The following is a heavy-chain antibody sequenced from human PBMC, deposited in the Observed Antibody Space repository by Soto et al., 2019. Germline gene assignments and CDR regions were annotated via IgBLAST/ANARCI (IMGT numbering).Heavy chain of an antibody. Sequence: QVQLVQSGAEVKKPGSSVKVSCKASGGTFSSYAISWVRQAPGQGLEWMGGIIPIFGTADYAQKFQGRVTMTADESTSKAYMELSSLRSEDTAVYYCASHSDSSAYYYRGLDYWGQGTLVTVSS. D-gene: IGHD3-22*01. CDR2: IIPIFGTA. J-gene: IGHJ4*02. V-gene: IGHV1-69*12. CDR1: GGTFSSYA. CDR3: ASHSDSSAYYYRGLDY.